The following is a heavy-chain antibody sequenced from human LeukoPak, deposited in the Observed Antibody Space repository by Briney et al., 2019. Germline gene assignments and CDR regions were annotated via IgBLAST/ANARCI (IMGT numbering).Heavy chain of an antibody. J-gene: IGHJ6*02. Sequence: GGSLRLPCAASGFTFSSYAMSWVRQAPGKGLEWVSAISGSGGSTYYADSVKGRFTISRDNSKNTLYLQMNSLRAEDTAVYYCAKAYGDYGAGYYYGMDVWGQGTTVTVSS. CDR1: GFTFSSYA. CDR2: ISGSGGST. V-gene: IGHV3-23*01. D-gene: IGHD4-17*01. CDR3: AKAYGDYGAGYYYGMDV.